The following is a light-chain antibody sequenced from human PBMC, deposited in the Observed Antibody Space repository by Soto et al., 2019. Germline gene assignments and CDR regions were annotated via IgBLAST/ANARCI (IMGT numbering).Light chain of an antibody. CDR3: SSYAGSSNV. Sequence: QSALTQPPSASGSPGQSVAISCTGTSSDVGGYNYVSWYQQHPGKAPKLMIYEVNKRPSGVPDRFSGSKSGTTASLTVSGLQDEDEDDYYCSSYAGSSNVFGTGTKLTVL. V-gene: IGLV2-8*01. J-gene: IGLJ1*01. CDR1: SSDVGGYNY. CDR2: EVN.